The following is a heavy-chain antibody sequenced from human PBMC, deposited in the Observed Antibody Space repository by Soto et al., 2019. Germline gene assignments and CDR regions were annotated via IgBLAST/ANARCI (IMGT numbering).Heavy chain of an antibody. D-gene: IGHD2-15*01. CDR3: ARDLYCSGGSCYRAGNY. Sequence: ASVKVSCKASGYTFTSYAMHWVRQAPGQRLEWMGWINAGNGNTKYSQKFQGRVTITRDTSASTAYMELSSLRSEDTAVYYCARDLYCSGGSCYRAGNYWGPGTLVTVS. J-gene: IGHJ4*02. V-gene: IGHV1-3*01. CDR2: INAGNGNT. CDR1: GYTFTSYA.